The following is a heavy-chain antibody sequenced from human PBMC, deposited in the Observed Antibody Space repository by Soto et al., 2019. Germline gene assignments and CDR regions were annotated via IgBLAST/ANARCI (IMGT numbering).Heavy chain of an antibody. CDR3: ARHPRPYSSSSRYGMDV. CDR2: VIPIFGTA. V-gene: IGHV1-69*13. Sequence: SVKVSCKASGGTFSSYAISWVRQAPGQGLEWMGGVIPIFGTANYAQKFQGRVTITADESTSTAYMELSSLRSEDTAVYYCARHPRPYSSSSRYGMDVWGQGTTVTVSS. CDR1: GGTFSSYA. D-gene: IGHD6-6*01. J-gene: IGHJ6*02.